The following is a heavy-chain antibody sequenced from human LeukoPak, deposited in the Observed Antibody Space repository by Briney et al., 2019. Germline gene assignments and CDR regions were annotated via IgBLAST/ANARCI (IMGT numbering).Heavy chain of an antibody. CDR2: IYSGGST. CDR3: VNSVMVRGVIRPY. CDR1: GFTVSSNY. J-gene: IGHJ4*02. V-gene: IGHV3-53*01. Sequence: PGGSLRLSCAASGFTVSSNYMSWVRQAPGKGLEWVSVIYSGGSTYYADSVKGRFTISRDNSKNTLFLQMNSLRPEDTAVYYCVNSVMVRGVIRPYWGQGTLVTVSS. D-gene: IGHD3-10*01.